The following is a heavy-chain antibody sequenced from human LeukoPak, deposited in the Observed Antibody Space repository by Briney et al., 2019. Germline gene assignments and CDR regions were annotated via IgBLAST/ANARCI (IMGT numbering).Heavy chain of an antibody. CDR3: TKVMKGSERLTMVRGVIIKTAGLYYMDV. D-gene: IGHD3-10*01. Sequence: GGSLRLSCAASGFTLSSYGMSWVRQAPGKGLEWVASISASGGSTNYADSVKGRFTISRDNSKNTLYLQMNSLRAQDTAVHYVTKVMKGSERLTMVRGVIIKTAGLYYMDVWGKGTTVTVSS. CDR2: ISASGGST. V-gene: IGHV3-23*01. J-gene: IGHJ6*03. CDR1: GFTLSSYG.